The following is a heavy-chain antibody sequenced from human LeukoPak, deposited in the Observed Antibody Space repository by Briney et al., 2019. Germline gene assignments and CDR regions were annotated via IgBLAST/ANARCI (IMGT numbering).Heavy chain of an antibody. V-gene: IGHV3-21*01. Sequence: GGSLRLSCAASGFTFSSYSMNWVRQAPGKGLEWVSSISSSSYIYYADSVKGRFTIPRDNAKNSLYLQMNSLRAEDTAVYYCASSQFAVAGKFDYWGQGTLVTVSS. CDR3: ASSQFAVAGKFDY. J-gene: IGHJ4*02. D-gene: IGHD6-19*01. CDR2: ISSSSYI. CDR1: GFTFSSYS.